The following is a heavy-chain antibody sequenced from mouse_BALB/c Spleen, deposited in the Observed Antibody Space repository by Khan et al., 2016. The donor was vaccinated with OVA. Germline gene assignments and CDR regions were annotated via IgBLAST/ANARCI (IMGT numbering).Heavy chain of an antibody. CDR2: ISSGAGYT. CDR3: ASHLTGSFDY. CDR1: GFTFSSYS. J-gene: IGHJ3*01. Sequence: EVELVESGGDLVKPGGSLKLSCAASGFTFSSYSMSWVRQTPDKRLEWVATISSGAGYTYYQDSVKGRFTISRDNAYNTLYLPLSSLKSEDTAMYYCASHLTGSFDYWGQGTLVTVSA. V-gene: IGHV5-6*01. D-gene: IGHD4-1*01.